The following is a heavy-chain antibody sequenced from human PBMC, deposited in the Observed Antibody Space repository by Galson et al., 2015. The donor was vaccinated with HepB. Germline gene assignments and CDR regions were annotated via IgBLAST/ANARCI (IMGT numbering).Heavy chain of an antibody. D-gene: IGHD2-8*01. CDR2: ISYEGTNK. V-gene: IGHV3-30-3*01. CDR3: ARDRRDVVVLVYAFLSGMDV. Sequence: SLRLSCAASGFTFSTNVMHWVRQAPGKGLEWVAVISYEGTNKYYADSVTGRFTISRDNSKNTLYLQMNSLRAEDTAVYYCARDRRDVVVLVYAFLSGMDVWGHGTMVTVSS. J-gene: IGHJ6*02. CDR1: GFTFSTNV.